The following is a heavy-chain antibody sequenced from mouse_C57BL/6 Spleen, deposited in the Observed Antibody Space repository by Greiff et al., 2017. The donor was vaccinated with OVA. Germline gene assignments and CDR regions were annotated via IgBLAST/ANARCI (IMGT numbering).Heavy chain of an antibody. J-gene: IGHJ4*01. CDR2: ISSGSSTI. V-gene: IGHV5-17*01. CDR1: GFTFSDYG. D-gene: IGHD2-5*01. CDR3: ARSYSNYPMDY. Sequence: EVKVVESGGGLVKPGGSLKLSCAASGFTFSDYGMHWVRQAPEKGLEWVAYISSGSSTIYYADTVKGRFTISRDNAKNTLFLQMTSLRSEDTAMYYCARSYSNYPMDYWGQGTSVTVSS.